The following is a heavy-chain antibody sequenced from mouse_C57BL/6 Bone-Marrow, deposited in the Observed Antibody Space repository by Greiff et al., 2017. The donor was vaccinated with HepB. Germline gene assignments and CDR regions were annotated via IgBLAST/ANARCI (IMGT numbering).Heavy chain of an antibody. V-gene: IGHV1-75*01. CDR2: IFPGSGST. D-gene: IGHD1-1*01. Sequence: VQLQQSGPELVKPGASVKISCKASGYTFTDYYINWVKQRPGQGLEWIGWIFPGSGSTYYNEKFKGKATLTVDKSSSTAYMLLSSLTSEDSAVYFCAREQDYGSSFFAYWGQGTLVTVSA. CDR3: AREQDYGSSFFAY. CDR1: GYTFTDYY. J-gene: IGHJ3*01.